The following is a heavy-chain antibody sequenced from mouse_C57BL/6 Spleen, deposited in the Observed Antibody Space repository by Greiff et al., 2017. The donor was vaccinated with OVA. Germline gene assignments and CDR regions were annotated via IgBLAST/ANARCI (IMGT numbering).Heavy chain of an antibody. CDR1: GYSITSGYY. J-gene: IGHJ2*01. CDR3: ARRGTYLYYFDY. D-gene: IGHD1-1*01. V-gene: IGHV3-6*01. Sequence: EVKLEESGPGLVKPSQSLSLTCSVTGYSITSGYYWNWIRQFPGNKLEWMGYISYDGSNNYNPSLKNRISITRDTSKNQFFLKLNSVTTEDTATYYCARRGTYLYYFDYWGQGTTLTVSS. CDR2: ISYDGSN.